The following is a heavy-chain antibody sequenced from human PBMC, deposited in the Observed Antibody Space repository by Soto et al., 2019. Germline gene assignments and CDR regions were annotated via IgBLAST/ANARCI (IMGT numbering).Heavy chain of an antibody. J-gene: IGHJ3*02. CDR1: GFTFSNAW. Sequence: GSLRLSCAASGFTFSNAWMSWVRQAPGKGLEWVGRIKSKTDGGTTDYAAPVKGRFTISRDDSKNTLYLQMNSLKTEDTAVYYCARDRLYDSSGYYYGVAFDIWGQGTRVTVS. D-gene: IGHD3-22*01. V-gene: IGHV3-15*01. CDR2: IKSKTDGGTT. CDR3: ARDRLYDSSGYYYGVAFDI.